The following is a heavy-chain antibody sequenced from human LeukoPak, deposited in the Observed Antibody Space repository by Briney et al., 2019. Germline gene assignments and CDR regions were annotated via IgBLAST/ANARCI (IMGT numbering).Heavy chain of an antibody. D-gene: IGHD3-10*01. Sequence: PSETLSLTCAVYGGSFSGYYWSWIRQPPGKGLEWIGEINHSGSTNYHPSLKSRVTISVDTSKNQFFLKLSSVTAADTAVYYCARGPRKGSGSYYSLFDYWGQGTLVTVSS. CDR2: INHSGST. V-gene: IGHV4-34*01. CDR1: GGSFSGYY. CDR3: ARGPRKGSGSYYSLFDY. J-gene: IGHJ4*02.